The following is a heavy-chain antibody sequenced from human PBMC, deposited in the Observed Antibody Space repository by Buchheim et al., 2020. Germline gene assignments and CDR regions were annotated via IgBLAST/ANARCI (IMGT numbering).Heavy chain of an antibody. D-gene: IGHD3-10*01. Sequence: QVQLQESGPGLVKPSQTLSLTCTVSGGSISSGGYYWSWIRQPPGKGLEWIGEINHSGSTNYNPSLKSRVTISVDTSKNQFSLKLSSVTAADTAVYYCARDRRGFNYYYYGMDVWGQGTT. V-gene: IGHV4-31*03. CDR2: INHSGST. CDR3: ARDRRGFNYYYYGMDV. CDR1: GGSISSGGYY. J-gene: IGHJ6*02.